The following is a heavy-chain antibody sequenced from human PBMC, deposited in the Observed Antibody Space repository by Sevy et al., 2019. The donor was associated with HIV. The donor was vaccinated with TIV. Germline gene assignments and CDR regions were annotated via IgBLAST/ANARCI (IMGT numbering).Heavy chain of an antibody. J-gene: IGHJ4*02. CDR2: ITASGST. V-gene: IGHV3-23*01. CDR1: GFTFSTNA. D-gene: IGHD2-8*01. Sequence: GGSLRLSCAASGFTFSTNAMTWVRQAPGKGLEWVSTITASGSTYYTDSVKGRFTISRDNSKNTLYLQMNNLRVEDTAIYYCAREGCTKPHDYWGQGTLVTVSS. CDR3: AREGCTKPHDY.